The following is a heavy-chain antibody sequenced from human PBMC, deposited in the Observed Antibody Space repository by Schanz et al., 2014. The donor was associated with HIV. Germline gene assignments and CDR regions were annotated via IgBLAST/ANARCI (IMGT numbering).Heavy chain of an antibody. Sequence: QVQLVESGGRVVQPGRSLRLSCAASGFSLRSYGMHWVRQVPGKGLEWVAAMWYDESHKGYADSVKGRFTISRDNSKNTLYLEMNSLRPEDTAVYYCARETSGFSTSWPPRYHYYGMDVWGQGTTVTVSS. J-gene: IGHJ6*02. CDR1: GFSLRSYG. CDR3: ARETSGFSTSWPPRYHYYGMDV. D-gene: IGHD6-13*01. CDR2: MWYDESHK. V-gene: IGHV3-33*01.